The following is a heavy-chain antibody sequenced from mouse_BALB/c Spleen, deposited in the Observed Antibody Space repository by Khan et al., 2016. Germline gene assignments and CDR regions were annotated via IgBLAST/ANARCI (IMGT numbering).Heavy chain of an antibody. CDR2: IYPFDRYT. CDR1: GYTFTSYW. CDR3: TRGESSMIRGFAY. Sequence: QVQLQQPGAELVRPGPSVKLSCKASGYTFTSYWINWMKQRPGQGLEWIGNIYPFDRYTNYNQKLKDKATLTVDKSSSTAYMQLSSPTSVDPAIYYSTRGESSMIRGFAYWGQGTLVTVSA. V-gene: IGHV1-69*02. J-gene: IGHJ3*01. D-gene: IGHD2-4*01.